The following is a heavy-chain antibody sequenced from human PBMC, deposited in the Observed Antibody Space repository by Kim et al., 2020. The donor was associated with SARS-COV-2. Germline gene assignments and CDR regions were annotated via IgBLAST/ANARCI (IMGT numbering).Heavy chain of an antibody. J-gene: IGHJ3*02. CDR3: AREHYGDYVAFDI. Sequence: GGSLRLSCAASGFTFSDYYMSWIRQAPGKGLEWVSYISSSSSYTNYADSVKGRFTISRDNAKNSLYLQMNSLRAEDTAVYYCAREHYGDYVAFDIWGQGTMVTVSS. D-gene: IGHD4-17*01. V-gene: IGHV3-11*06. CDR2: ISSSSSYT. CDR1: GFTFSDYY.